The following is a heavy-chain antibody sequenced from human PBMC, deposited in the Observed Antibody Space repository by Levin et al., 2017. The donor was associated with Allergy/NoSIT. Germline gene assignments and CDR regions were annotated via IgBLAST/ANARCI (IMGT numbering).Heavy chain of an antibody. CDR1: GYTFTYYN. V-gene: IGHV1-46*01. CDR2: INPNAGST. J-gene: IGHJ3*02. CDR3: ARWDLSDFDI. Sequence: ASVKVSCKASGYTFTYYNMHWVRQAPGQGLDWMGVINPNAGSTTYAQKFQGRLTMTRDTSTTTVYMDLSSLTSEDTAVYYCARWDLSDFDIWGQGTMVTVSS. D-gene: IGHD1-26*01.